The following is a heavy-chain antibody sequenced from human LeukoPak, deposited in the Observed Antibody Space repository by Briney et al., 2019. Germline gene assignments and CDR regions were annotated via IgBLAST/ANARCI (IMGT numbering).Heavy chain of an antibody. V-gene: IGHV3-7*01. D-gene: IGHD6-19*01. J-gene: IGHJ6*03. CDR3: TTSSGWRPHYYMDV. Sequence: GGSLRLSCAASGFTFSSYWMSWVRQAPGKGLEWVANIKQDGSEKYYVDSVKGRFTISRDNAKNSLYLQMNSLRAEDTAVYYCTTSSGWRPHYYMDVWGKGTTVTVSS. CDR1: GFTFSSYW. CDR2: IKQDGSEK.